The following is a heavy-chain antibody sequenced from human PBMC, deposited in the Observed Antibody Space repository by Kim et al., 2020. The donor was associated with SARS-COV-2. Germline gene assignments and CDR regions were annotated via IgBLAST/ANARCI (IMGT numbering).Heavy chain of an antibody. CDR3: VRGRDRTRSYDY. V-gene: IGHV3-13*01. J-gene: IGHJ4*02. CDR2: ICAGGYI. Sequence: GGSLRLSCAASGFAFSTYDMHWVRQTTGKGLERVSVICAGGYINYPASVKGRFTISRDNAKNSLYLQMNSLTAGDTAVYYCVRGRDRTRSYDYWGQGT. D-gene: IGHD2-2*01. CDR1: GFAFSTYD.